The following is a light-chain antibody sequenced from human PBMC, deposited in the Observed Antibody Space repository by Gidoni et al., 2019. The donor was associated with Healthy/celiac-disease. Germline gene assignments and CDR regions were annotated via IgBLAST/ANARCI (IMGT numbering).Light chain of an antibody. CDR2: DVS. CDR3: SSYTSTSTQ. V-gene: IGLV2-14*03. J-gene: IGLJ2*01. CDR1: SSDVGGYNY. Sequence: QSALTQPDSVSGSPGQPITISCTGTSSDVGGYNYVSWYQQHPGKAPKLIIYDVSNRPSGVSKRFSGSKSGDTATLTISGRQAEADSDYYCSSYTSTSTQFGGGTKLTVL.